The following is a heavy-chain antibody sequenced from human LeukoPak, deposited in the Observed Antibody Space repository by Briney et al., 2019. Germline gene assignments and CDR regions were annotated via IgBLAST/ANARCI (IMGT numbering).Heavy chain of an antibody. J-gene: IGHJ4*02. CDR2: IKQDGSEK. CDR1: GFTFSSYW. D-gene: IGHD6-6*01. CDR3: ARDPSSLRDSYDY. Sequence: GGSLRLSCAASGFTFSSYWMNWVRQAPGMGLEWVANIKQDGSEKYYVDSVKGRFTISRDNAKKSLYLQMNSLRAEDTAVYYCARDPSSLRDSYDYWGQGTLVTVSS. V-gene: IGHV3-7*01.